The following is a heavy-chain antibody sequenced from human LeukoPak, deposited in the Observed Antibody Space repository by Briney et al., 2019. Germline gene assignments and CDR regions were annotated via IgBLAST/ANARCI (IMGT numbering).Heavy chain of an antibody. Sequence: ASVKVSCKASGYTFTGYYLHWVRQAPGQGLEWMGWISPNIGATNYAQDSQGRVTMTRHTSIRTASMQLSGLRSDDTAVFFCASGRDYYDDRGSSLDYWGQGTLVTVSS. V-gene: IGHV1-2*02. J-gene: IGHJ4*02. CDR2: ISPNIGAT. CDR3: ASGRDYYDDRGSSLDY. D-gene: IGHD3-16*01. CDR1: GYTFTGYY.